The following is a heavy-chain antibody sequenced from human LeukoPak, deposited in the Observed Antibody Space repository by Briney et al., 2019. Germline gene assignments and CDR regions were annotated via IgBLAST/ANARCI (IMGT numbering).Heavy chain of an antibody. CDR1: GGSISTGSYY. D-gene: IGHD2-15*01. CDR2: IHYTGTT. CDR3: ARQGDGGRSFDY. J-gene: IGHJ4*02. V-gene: IGHV4-39*01. Sequence: SETLSLTCTVSGGSISTGSYYWGWIRLPPGKGLEWIGIIHYTGTTNYNPSLKSRVTISVDTSKNQFSLKLSSVTAADTAVCYCARQGDGGRSFDYWGQGTLVTVSS.